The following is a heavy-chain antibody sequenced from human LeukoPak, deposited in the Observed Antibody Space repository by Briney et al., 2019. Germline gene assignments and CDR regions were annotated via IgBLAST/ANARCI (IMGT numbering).Heavy chain of an antibody. CDR2: ISGSSGTT. D-gene: IGHD2-2*01. Sequence: PGGSLRLSCAASGFTFSSYTMSWVRQAPGKGLEWVSGISGSSGTTRHADSVKGRFTISRDNSKNTLYLQMNSLRAEDTAVYYCAKDRGIVVVPTLFDYWGQGTLVTVSS. CDR1: GFTFSSYT. J-gene: IGHJ4*02. CDR3: AKDRGIVVVPTLFDY. V-gene: IGHV3-23*01.